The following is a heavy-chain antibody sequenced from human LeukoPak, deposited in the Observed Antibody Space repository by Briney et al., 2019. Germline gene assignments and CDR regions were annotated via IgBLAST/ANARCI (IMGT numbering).Heavy chain of an antibody. CDR1: GYSFTSYW. J-gene: IGHJ6*04. V-gene: IGHV5-51*01. CDR2: IYPGDSDT. CDR3: ARCYGDRYYYHGMDV. D-gene: IGHD4-17*01. Sequence: NRGESLKISCKGSGYSFTSYWIGWVRQMPGKGLEWMGIIYPGDSDTRYSPSFQGQVTISADKSISTAYLQWSSLKASDTATYYCARCYGDRYYYHGMDVWGKGTTVTVSS.